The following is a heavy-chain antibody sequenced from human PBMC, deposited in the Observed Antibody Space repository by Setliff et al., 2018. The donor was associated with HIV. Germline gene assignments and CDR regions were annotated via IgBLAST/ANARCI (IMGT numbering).Heavy chain of an antibody. D-gene: IGHD1-26*01. J-gene: IGHJ6*03. Sequence: SSETLSLTCTVSGGFISTYYWTWIRQSPGKGLEWIGHVSYSGSTNYNPSLKSRVTISVDTSKNHFSLNLNSVTAADTAIYYCARRRPPPSGMYSFYYMDVWGKGTAVTVSS. CDR2: VSYSGST. V-gene: IGHV4-59*08. CDR3: ARRRPPPSGMYSFYYMDV. CDR1: GGFISTYY.